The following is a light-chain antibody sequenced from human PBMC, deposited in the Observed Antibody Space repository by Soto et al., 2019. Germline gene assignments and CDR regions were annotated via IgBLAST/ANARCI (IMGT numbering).Light chain of an antibody. Sequence: QSALTQPASVSGSPGQSITISCTGTSSDVGRYNIVSWYQQHPGKAPKLMIYEGSKRPSGVSDRFSGSKSGNTASLTISGLQAEDEADYYCCSYAGSSTYVFGTGTNLTVL. CDR1: SSDVGRYNI. CDR2: EGS. J-gene: IGLJ1*01. V-gene: IGLV2-23*01. CDR3: CSYAGSSTYV.